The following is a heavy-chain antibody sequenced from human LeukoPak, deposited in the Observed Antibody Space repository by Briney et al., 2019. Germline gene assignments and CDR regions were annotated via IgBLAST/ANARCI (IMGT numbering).Heavy chain of an antibody. J-gene: IGHJ3*02. V-gene: IGHV4-31*03. CDR1: GGSISSGGYY. Sequence: SETLSLTCTVSGGSISSGGYYWSWIRQHPRKGLEWIGYIYYSGSTYYNPSLKSRVTISVDTSKNQFSLKLSSVTAADTAVYYCARVGDGSDAFDIWGQGTMVTVSS. CDR2: IYYSGST. CDR3: ARVGDGSDAFDI.